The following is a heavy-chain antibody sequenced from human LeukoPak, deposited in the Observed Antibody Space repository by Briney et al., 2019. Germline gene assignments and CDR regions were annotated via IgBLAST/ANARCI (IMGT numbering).Heavy chain of an antibody. Sequence: GASVKVSCKASGYTFTSYYMHWVRQAPGQGLEWMGIINPSGGSTSYAQKFQGRVTMTRDTSTSTVYMELSSLRSEDTAVYYCASRRYCSSTSCYTEAFDIWGQGTMVTVSS. J-gene: IGHJ3*02. V-gene: IGHV1-46*01. CDR2: INPSGGST. CDR1: GYTFTSYY. D-gene: IGHD2-2*02. CDR3: ASRRYCSSTSCYTEAFDI.